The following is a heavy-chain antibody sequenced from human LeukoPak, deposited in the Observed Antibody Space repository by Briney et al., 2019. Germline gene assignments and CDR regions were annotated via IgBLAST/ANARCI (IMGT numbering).Heavy chain of an antibody. CDR3: ARSRWVGGQEDY. D-gene: IGHD4-23*01. V-gene: IGHV5-51*01. CDR2: IFPEDSDT. CDR1: GFSFTSRW. Sequence: GQSLQISCQGSGFSFTSRWIGWVRQMPGKGLEWMGNIFPEDSDTKYNPSFEGQVTFSADKSTSTAYLRWSSLKASDTAMYYCARSRWVGGQEDYWGQGALVTVSS. J-gene: IGHJ4*02.